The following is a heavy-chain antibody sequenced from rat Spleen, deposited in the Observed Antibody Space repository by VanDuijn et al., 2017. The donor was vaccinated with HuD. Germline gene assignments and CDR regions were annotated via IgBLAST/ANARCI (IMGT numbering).Heavy chain of an antibody. CDR3: ATDGYYDGTYYSVYVMDA. CDR2: ISYDNRST. Sequence: EVQLVESGGGLVQPGRSLKLSCVASGFTFNNYWMTWIRQAPGKGLEWVASISYDNRSTYYRDSVKGRFTISRDDAKSTLYLQMDSLRSEDTATYYCATDGYYDGTYYSVYVMDAWGQGASVTVSS. D-gene: IGHD1-12*02. J-gene: IGHJ4*01. V-gene: IGHV5-31*01. CDR1: GFTFNNYW.